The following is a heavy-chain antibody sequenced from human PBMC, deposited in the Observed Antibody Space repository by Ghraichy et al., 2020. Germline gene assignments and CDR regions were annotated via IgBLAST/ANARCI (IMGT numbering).Heavy chain of an antibody. CDR3: ARVDIVENCFDY. V-gene: IGHV4-34*01. D-gene: IGHD2-15*01. J-gene: IGHJ4*02. Sequence: ESLNISCAVYGGSFSGYYWNWIRQPPGKGLEWIGEINHSGSTTYNASLKSRVTISGDTSKNQFSLKLSSVTAADTAVYYCARVDIVENCFDYWGQGTPVTVSS. CDR2: INHSGST. CDR1: GGSFSGYY.